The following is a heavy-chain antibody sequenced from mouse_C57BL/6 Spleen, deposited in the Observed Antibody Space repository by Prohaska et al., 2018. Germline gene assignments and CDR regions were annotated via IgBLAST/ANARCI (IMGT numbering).Heavy chain of an antibody. J-gene: IGHJ4*01. V-gene: IGHV5-9*01. CDR2: ISGGGGNT. D-gene: IGHD2-1*01. CDR3: ARFYYGNYGAVDY. Sequence: LEWVATISGGGGNTYYPDSVKGRFTISRDNAKNTLYLQMSSLRSEDTALYYCARFYYGNYGAVDYWGQGTSVTVSS.